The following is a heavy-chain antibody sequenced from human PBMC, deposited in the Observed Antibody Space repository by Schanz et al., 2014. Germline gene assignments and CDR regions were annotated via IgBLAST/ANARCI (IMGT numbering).Heavy chain of an antibody. J-gene: IGHJ4*02. D-gene: IGHD1-20*01. CDR2: VSSDGNND. V-gene: IGHV3-30*18. Sequence: MQLLESGGGLIQPGGSLRLSCAASGFTFSTHAMHWVRQAPGKGLEWVALVSSDGNNDYYTDSVKGRFTISRDNSKNTVHLQMNSLRAEDTAVYYCANNWNLDYWGQGTLVTVSS. CDR3: ANNWNLDY. CDR1: GFTFSTHA.